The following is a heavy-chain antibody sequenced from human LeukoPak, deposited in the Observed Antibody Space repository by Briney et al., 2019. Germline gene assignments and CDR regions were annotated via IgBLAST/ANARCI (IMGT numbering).Heavy chain of an antibody. J-gene: IGHJ4*02. CDR2: ISYDGSNK. CDR1: GFTFSSYA. Sequence: PGRSLRLSCAASGFTFSSYAMHWVRQAPGKGLEWVAVISYDGSNKYYADSVKGRFTISRDSSKNTLYLQMNSLRAEDTAVYYCASCYYGSGSYGDYFDYWGQGTLVTVSS. V-gene: IGHV3-30-3*01. CDR3: ASCYYGSGSYGDYFDY. D-gene: IGHD3-10*01.